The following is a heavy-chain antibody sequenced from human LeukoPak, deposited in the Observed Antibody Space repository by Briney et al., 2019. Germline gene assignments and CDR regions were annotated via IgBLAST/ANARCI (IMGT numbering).Heavy chain of an antibody. V-gene: IGHV5-51*01. D-gene: IGHD1-1*01. Sequence: GESLKISCKGSGNSFASYWIGWVRQMPGKGLEWMGIIYPDDSDTRYSPSFQGQVTISADKSITTAYLQWSSLKASDTAMYYCVRLSSSGSATVYHHYYSIDVWGQGTTVTVSS. CDR3: VRLSSSGSATVYHHYYSIDV. CDR2: IYPDDSDT. CDR1: GNSFASYW. J-gene: IGHJ6*02.